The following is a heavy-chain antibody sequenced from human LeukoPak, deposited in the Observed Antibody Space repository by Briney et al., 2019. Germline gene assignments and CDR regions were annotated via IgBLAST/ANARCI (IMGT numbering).Heavy chain of an antibody. J-gene: IGHJ5*02. CDR2: IYYSGST. D-gene: IGHD3-10*01. CDR1: GGSISSSSYY. V-gene: IGHV4-39*01. Sequence: SETLSLTCTVSGGSISSSSYYWGWIRQPPGKGLEWIGSIYYSGSTYYNPSLKSRVTISVDTSKNQFSLKLSSVTAADTAVYYCARHVKSITMVQGAQFNWFDPWGQGTLVTVSS. CDR3: ARHVKSITMVQGAQFNWFDP.